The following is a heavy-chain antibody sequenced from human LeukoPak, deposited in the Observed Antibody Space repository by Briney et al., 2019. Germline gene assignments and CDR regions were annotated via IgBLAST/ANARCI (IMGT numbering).Heavy chain of an antibody. J-gene: IGHJ4*02. CDR3: ARGPIQLWSPSALSYFDY. Sequence: PSETLSLTCAVSRDSISSGGYSWSWVRQPPGKGLEWIGYIHHSGSTYRNPSLKSRVTISVDRSKNQFSLKLSSVTAADTAMYYCARGPIQLWSPSALSYFDYWGQGSLVTVSS. V-gene: IGHV4-30-2*01. CDR2: IHHSGST. D-gene: IGHD5-18*01. CDR1: RDSISSGGYS.